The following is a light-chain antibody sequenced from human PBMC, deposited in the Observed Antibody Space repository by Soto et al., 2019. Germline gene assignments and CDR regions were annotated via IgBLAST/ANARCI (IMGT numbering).Light chain of an antibody. J-gene: IGKJ4*01. CDR3: QQYNNWLALT. Sequence: DIVMTQSPATLSVSPGERATLSCRASQSVSSNLAWYQQKPGQAPRLLSYGASTRATGIPARFSGSGSGTEFTLTISRLHSEDFAVYYCQQYNNWLALTFGGGTKVDIK. CDR1: QSVSSN. V-gene: IGKV3-15*01. CDR2: GAS.